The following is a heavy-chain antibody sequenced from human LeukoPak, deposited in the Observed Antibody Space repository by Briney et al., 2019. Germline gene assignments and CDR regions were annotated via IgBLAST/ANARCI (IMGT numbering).Heavy chain of an antibody. CDR1: GFTFSSYG. CDR2: ISGSGGRT. D-gene: IGHD3-22*01. J-gene: IGHJ4*02. CDR3: AKDIRSHNYYYDSSGYYDY. V-gene: IGHV3-23*01. Sequence: GGSLRLSCATSGFTFSSYGMTWVRQAPGKGLEWVSVISGSGGRTYYSDSVKGRFTISRDNSKNTLYLQMNTLRAEDTAVYYCAKDIRSHNYYYDSSGYYDYWGQGTLVTVSS.